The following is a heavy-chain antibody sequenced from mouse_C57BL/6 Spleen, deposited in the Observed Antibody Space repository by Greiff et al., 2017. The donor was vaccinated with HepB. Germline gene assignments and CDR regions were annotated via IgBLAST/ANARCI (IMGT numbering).Heavy chain of an antibody. D-gene: IGHD2-12*01. Sequence: VKLVESGPGLVAPSQSLSITCTVSGFSLTSYGVSWVRQPPGKGLEWLGVIWGDGSTNYHSALISRLSISKDNSKSQVFLKLNRLQTDDTATYYCLLFTTPYWYFDVWGTGTTVTVSS. J-gene: IGHJ1*03. CDR3: LLFTTPYWYFDV. V-gene: IGHV2-3*01. CDR2: IWGDGST. CDR1: GFSLTSYG.